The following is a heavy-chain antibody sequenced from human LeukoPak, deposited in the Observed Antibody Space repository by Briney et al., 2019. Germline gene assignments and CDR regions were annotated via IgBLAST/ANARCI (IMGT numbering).Heavy chain of an antibody. Sequence: GASVKVSCKASGYTFTSYAMHWVRQAPGQRLEWMGWINAGNGNTKYSQKFQGRVTITRDTSASTAYMELSNLRSEDTAVYYCARDLGGRAVAEYYFDYWGQGTLVTVSS. CDR2: INAGNGNT. CDR1: GYTFTSYA. D-gene: IGHD6-19*01. J-gene: IGHJ4*02. V-gene: IGHV1-3*01. CDR3: ARDLGGRAVAEYYFDY.